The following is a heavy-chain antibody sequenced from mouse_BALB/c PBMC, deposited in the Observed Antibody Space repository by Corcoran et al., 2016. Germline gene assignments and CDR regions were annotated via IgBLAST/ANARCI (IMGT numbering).Heavy chain of an antibody. CDR2: IDPANGNT. D-gene: IGHD4-1*01. V-gene: IGHV14-3*02. CDR3: ANWEWYFDV. J-gene: IGHJ1*01. CDR1: GFNLQDTY. Sequence: EVQLEPSGAGLVKRGASVKLSCTAAGFNLQDTYMHWVKQRPEHGLAWIGRIDPANGNTKYDPKFQGKATIRADTFSNTAYLQLSSLTSEDTAVYYCANWEWYFDVWGAGTTVTVSS.